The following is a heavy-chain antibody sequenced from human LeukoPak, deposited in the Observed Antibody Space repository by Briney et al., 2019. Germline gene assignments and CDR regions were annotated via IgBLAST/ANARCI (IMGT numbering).Heavy chain of an antibody. V-gene: IGHV4-34*01. Sequence: SETLSLTCAVYGGSFSDYYWTWIRQPPGKGLEWIGEINHSGSTNYNPSLKSRVTISVDTSKNQFSLKLSSVTAADAAVYYCARGGQRWLPRLMDVWGKGTTVTVSS. D-gene: IGHD5-24*01. J-gene: IGHJ6*04. CDR2: INHSGST. CDR3: ARGGQRWLPRLMDV. CDR1: GGSFSDYY.